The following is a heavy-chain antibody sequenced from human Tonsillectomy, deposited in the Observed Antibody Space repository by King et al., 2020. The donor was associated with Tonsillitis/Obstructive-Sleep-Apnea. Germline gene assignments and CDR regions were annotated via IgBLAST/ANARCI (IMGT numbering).Heavy chain of an antibody. CDR3: ARHAHIILEWYFDY. V-gene: IGHV4-39*01. CDR2: IHYSGST. D-gene: IGHD3-3*01. CDR1: GGSISSSSYY. J-gene: IGHJ4*02. Sequence: QLQESGPGLVKPSETLSLTCTVSGGSISSSSYYWGWIRQPPGQGLEWIGSIHYSGSTYYNPSLRSRVTISVDTSKNHFSLKLSSVTAADTAVYYCARHAHIILEWYFDYWGQGTLVTVSS.